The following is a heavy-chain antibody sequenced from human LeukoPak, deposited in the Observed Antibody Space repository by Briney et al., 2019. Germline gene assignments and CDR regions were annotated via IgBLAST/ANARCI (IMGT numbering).Heavy chain of an antibody. CDR1: GSSFTSYW. Sequence: GESLKISCKGYGSSFTSYWIGCVRQMPGKGLEWMGIIYPGDSDTRNSPSFQGQVTISADKSITTAYLQWSSLKAPDTAMYYCARRDTAMGYFDYWGQGTLVTVSS. CDR2: IYPGDSDT. D-gene: IGHD5-18*01. V-gene: IGHV5-51*01. J-gene: IGHJ4*02. CDR3: ARRDTAMGYFDY.